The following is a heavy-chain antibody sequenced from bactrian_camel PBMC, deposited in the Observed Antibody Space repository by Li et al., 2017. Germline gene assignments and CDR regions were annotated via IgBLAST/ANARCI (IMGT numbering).Heavy chain of an antibody. V-gene: IGHV3-3*01. CDR3: AAHPDPDGRRGSCYPTRTWARGEDFTY. D-gene: IGHD2*01. Sequence: QVQLVESGGGSVQTGGSLRLSCSTVGYPYNAATMAWFRQALVMERDDDSVKGRFTTSRDNAKNSLYLQMNSLKPEDAATYFCAAHPDPDGRRGSCYPTRTWARGEDFTYWGQGTQVTVS. CDR1: GYPYNAAT. J-gene: IGHJ6*01.